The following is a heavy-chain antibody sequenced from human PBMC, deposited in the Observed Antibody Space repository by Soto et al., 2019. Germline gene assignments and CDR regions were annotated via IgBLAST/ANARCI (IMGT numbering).Heavy chain of an antibody. D-gene: IGHD3-3*01. CDR2: ISNDGSNK. CDR3: AKGFVTSWACDY. Sequence: QVHLVESGGGVVQPGRSLRLSCAASGFSFSTYGMHWVRQAPGKGLEWVAFISNDGSNKYYADSVKGRFTISRDNSKNTLYLEMNSLRAEATAVYYCAKGFVTSWACDYWGQGTLVTVSS. CDR1: GFSFSTYG. J-gene: IGHJ4*02. V-gene: IGHV3-30*18.